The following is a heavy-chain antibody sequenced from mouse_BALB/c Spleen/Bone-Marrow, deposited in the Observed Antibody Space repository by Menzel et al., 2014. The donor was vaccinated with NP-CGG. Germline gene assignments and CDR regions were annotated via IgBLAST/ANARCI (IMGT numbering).Heavy chain of an antibody. Sequence: DVQLQESGPELVKPGTSVKISCKASGYSFTGYYMHWVKQGHVKSLEWIGRINPYTGATTYNQNFNVKASLTVDKSSSTAYMELHSLTSEDSAVYYCARGDWFTYWGQGTLVTVSA. CDR3: ARGDWFTY. CDR1: GYSFTGYY. J-gene: IGHJ3*01. V-gene: IGHV1-42*01. CDR2: INPYTGAT.